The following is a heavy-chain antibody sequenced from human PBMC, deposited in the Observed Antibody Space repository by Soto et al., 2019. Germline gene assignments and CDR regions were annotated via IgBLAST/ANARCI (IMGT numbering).Heavy chain of an antibody. CDR3: ARKFHSGSVPAAMRVTYYYYYMDV. CDR2: IYYSGST. V-gene: IGHV4-39*01. D-gene: IGHD2-2*01. J-gene: IGHJ6*03. CDR1: GGSISSSSYY. Sequence: PSETLSLTCTVSGGSISSSSYYWGWIRQPPGRGLEWIGSIYYSGSTYYNPSLKSRVTISVDTSKNQFSLKLSSVTAADTAVYYCARKFHSGSVPAAMRVTYYYYYMDVWGKGTTVTVSS.